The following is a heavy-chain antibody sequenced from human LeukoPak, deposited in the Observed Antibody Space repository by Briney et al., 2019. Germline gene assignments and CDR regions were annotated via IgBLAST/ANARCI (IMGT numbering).Heavy chain of an antibody. CDR1: GFTFSSYA. D-gene: IGHD3-22*01. CDR3: ARSVVITSRFDY. CDR2: ISTTSSYI. Sequence: GGSLRLSCAASGFTFSSYAMNWVRQAPGKGLEWVSSISTTSSYIQYADSVKGRFTISRDNSKNTLYLQMNSLRAEDTAVYYCARSVVITSRFDYWGQGTLVTVSS. J-gene: IGHJ4*02. V-gene: IGHV3-21*01.